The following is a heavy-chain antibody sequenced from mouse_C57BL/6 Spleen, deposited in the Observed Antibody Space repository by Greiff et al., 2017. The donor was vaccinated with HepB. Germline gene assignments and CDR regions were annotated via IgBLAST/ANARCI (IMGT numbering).Heavy chain of an antibody. CDR3: TRHYYGNYWYFDV. CDR2: IDPETGGT. J-gene: IGHJ1*03. D-gene: IGHD2-1*01. CDR1: GYTFTDYE. Sequence: VKLVESGAELVRPGASVTLSCKASGYTFTDYEMHWVKQTPVHGLEWIGAIDPETGGTAYNQKFKGKAILTADKSSSTAYMELRSLTSEDSAVYYCTRHYYGNYWYFDVWGTGTTVTVSS. V-gene: IGHV1-15*01.